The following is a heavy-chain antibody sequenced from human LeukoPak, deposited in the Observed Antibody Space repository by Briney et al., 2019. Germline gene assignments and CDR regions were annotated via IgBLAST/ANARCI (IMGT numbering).Heavy chain of an antibody. CDR1: GASLSSYY. CDR2: IYYSGST. J-gene: IGHJ1*01. Sequence: SETLSLTCTVSGASLSSYYWSWVRQPPGKGLEWIGYIYYSGSTNYNPSLKSRITISVDTPKNQFSLRLSSVTAADTAVYFCAMGFWYEEYFQHWGQGSLVSVSS. CDR3: AMGFWYEEYFQH. V-gene: IGHV4-59*01. D-gene: IGHD6-13*01.